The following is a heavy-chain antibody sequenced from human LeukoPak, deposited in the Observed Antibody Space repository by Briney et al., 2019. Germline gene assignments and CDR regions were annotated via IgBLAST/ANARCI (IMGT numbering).Heavy chain of an antibody. CDR2: IYSGGST. CDR3: VREWYSSGWPLPFDY. V-gene: IGHV3-53*01. Sequence: PGGSLRLSCAASGFTFSSYAMSWVRQAPGKGLEWVSVIYSGGSTYYADSAKSRFTISRDNCKNTLYLQMNSLRTEDTAVYYCVREWYSSGWPLPFDYWGQGTLVTVCS. CDR1: GFTFSSYA. J-gene: IGHJ4*02. D-gene: IGHD6-19*01.